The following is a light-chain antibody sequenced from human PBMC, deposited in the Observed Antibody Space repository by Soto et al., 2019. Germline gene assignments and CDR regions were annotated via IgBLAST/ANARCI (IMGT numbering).Light chain of an antibody. J-gene: IGKJ5*01. CDR3: QQGYNSPIT. CDR2: AAS. Sequence: DIQMTQSPSSLSSSVGDIFTITCRASQTISSNLNWYQQKPGKAPKLLIYAASNLQSGVPSRFSGSGSGTDFTLTISSLQPEDFATYYCQQGYNSPITFGQGTRLEIK. V-gene: IGKV1-39*01. CDR1: QTISSN.